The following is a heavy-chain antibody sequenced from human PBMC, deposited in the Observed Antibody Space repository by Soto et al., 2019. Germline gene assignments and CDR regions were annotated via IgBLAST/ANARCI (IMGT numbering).Heavy chain of an antibody. CDR2: ISYDGSNK. Sequence: QVQLVESGGGVVQPGRSLRLSCAASGFTFSSYGMHWVRQAPGKGLEWVAVISYDGSNKYYADSVKGRFTISRDNSKNTLDMQMNSLRAEDTAVYYCAKESTGDWFDPGGQGTLVTVSS. V-gene: IGHV3-30*18. D-gene: IGHD2-2*01. CDR3: AKESTGDWFDP. J-gene: IGHJ5*02. CDR1: GFTFSSYG.